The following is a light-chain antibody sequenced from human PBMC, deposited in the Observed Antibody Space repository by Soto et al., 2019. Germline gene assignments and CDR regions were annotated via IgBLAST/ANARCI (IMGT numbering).Light chain of an antibody. J-gene: IGKJ1*01. Sequence: DIVLTHSPDSLAVSLGERATINCKSSQSILYSPNNNKYLAWYQQKQGQPPKLLIYWASTGESGVPDQISGSGAGTVCTLTISSLQAEDVAKFSCQQYYDVPHSFGRETKVETK. CDR2: WAS. CDR1: QSILYSPNNNKY. V-gene: IGKV4-1*01. CDR3: QQYYDVPHS.